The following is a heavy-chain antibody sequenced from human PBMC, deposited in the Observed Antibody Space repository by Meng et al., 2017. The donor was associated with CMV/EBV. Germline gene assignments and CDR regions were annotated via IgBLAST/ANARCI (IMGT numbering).Heavy chain of an antibody. CDR1: GFTFSDYY. V-gene: IGHV3-74*01. CDR2: INSDGSST. D-gene: IGHD3-3*01. CDR3: ASNYDLNYYYYYGMDV. Sequence: GESLKISCAASGFTFSDYYMSWIRQAPGKGLVWVSRINSDGSSTSYADSVKGRFTISRDNAKNTLYLQMNSLRAEDTAVYYCASNYDLNYYYYYGMDVWGQGTTVTVSS. J-gene: IGHJ6*02.